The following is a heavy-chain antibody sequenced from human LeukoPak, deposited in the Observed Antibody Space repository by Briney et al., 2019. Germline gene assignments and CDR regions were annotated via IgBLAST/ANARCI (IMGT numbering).Heavy chain of an antibody. CDR2: IYYSGST. CDR1: GGSISSYY. V-gene: IGHV4-59*12. J-gene: IGHJ6*03. D-gene: IGHD2-2*01. CDR3: ARGVFVVVPAAMAYYYYMDV. Sequence: PSETLSLTCTVSGGSISSYYWSWIRQPPGKGLEWIGYIYYSGSTNYNPSLKSRVTISVDTSKNQFSLKLSSVTAADTAVYYCARGVFVVVPAAMAYYYYMDVWGKGTTVTVSS.